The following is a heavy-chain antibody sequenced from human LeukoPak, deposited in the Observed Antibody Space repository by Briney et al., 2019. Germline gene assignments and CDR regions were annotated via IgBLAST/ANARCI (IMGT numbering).Heavy chain of an antibody. CDR1: GFTFISHS. CDR3: ARGPGIAVAPLQH. V-gene: IGHV3-21*01. J-gene: IGHJ1*01. D-gene: IGHD6-19*01. CDR2: ISGDSRYI. Sequence: PGGSLRLSCGASGFTFISHSISWVRQAPGKGLEWVSSISGDSRYIYYADSIRGRFTISRDNAKNAMYLHMTSLRAEDTAMYFCARGPGIAVAPLQHWGQGTLVTVSS.